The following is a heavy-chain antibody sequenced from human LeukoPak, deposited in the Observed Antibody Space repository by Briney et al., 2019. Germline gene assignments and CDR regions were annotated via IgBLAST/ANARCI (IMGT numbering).Heavy chain of an antibody. CDR3: ARQSGSQAFDI. Sequence: GGSLRLACAASGFTFSSYWMHWVRQAPGKGLVWVSRINSDGSSTSYADSVKGRFTISRDNAKNTLYLQMNSLRAEDTAVYYCARQSGSQAFDIWGQGTMVTVSS. J-gene: IGHJ3*02. CDR2: INSDGSST. D-gene: IGHD5-12*01. V-gene: IGHV3-74*01. CDR1: GFTFSSYW.